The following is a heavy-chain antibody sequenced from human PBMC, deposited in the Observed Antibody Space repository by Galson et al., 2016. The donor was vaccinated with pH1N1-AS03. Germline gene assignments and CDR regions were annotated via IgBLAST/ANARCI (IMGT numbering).Heavy chain of an antibody. J-gene: IGHJ4*02. D-gene: IGHD3-22*01. CDR1: GFPFSNSG. CDR2: IWYDRSSQ. CDR3: VVWHSSAVRWGFDY. V-gene: IGHV3-33*01. Sequence: SLRLSCAASGFPFSNSGMHWVRQAPGKGLEWVALIWYDRSSQYYTDSVKGRFTISRDNSENTLYLQMNSLRPEDTAVYYCVVWHSSAVRWGFDYWGQGTLVTVSS.